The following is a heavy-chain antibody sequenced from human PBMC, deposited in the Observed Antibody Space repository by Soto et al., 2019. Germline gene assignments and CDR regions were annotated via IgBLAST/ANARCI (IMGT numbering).Heavy chain of an antibody. CDR3: ARGRMIELGTSRYFDL. CDR2: INPNSGGT. J-gene: IGHJ2*01. V-gene: IGHV1-2*02. D-gene: IGHD7-27*01. CDR1: GYTFTGYY. Sequence: ASVKVSCKASGYTFTGYYLHWVRQVPGQGPEWMGWINPNSGGTNSAQKFQGRVTMTRDPSINTAYMDLSRLTSDDTAVYYCARGRMIELGTSRYFDLWGRGSLVTVSS.